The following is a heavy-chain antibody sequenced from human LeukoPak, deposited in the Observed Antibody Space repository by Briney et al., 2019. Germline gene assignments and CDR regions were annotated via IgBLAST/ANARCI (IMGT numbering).Heavy chain of an antibody. CDR3: ARDDYYDGSGYYNSIDY. CDR1: GFTFSSYG. CDR2: IWYDGSNK. D-gene: IGHD3-22*01. J-gene: IGHJ4*02. V-gene: IGHV3-33*01. Sequence: HPGGSLRLSCAASGFTFSSYGMHWVRQAPGKGLEWVAVIWYDGSNKYYADSVKGRFTISRDNSKNTLYLQMNSLRAEDTAVYYCARDDYYDGSGYYNSIDYWGQGTLVTVSS.